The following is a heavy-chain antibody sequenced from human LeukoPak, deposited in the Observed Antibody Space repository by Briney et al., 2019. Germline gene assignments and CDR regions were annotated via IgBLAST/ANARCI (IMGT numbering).Heavy chain of an antibody. CDR3: AKEYASSGWFDY. Sequence: GGSLRLSCAASGFTFSSYAMHWVRQAPGKGLEWVSFTSYDGGLKYYADSVKGRFTISRDNSKNTLYLQMNSLRAEDTALYYCAKEYASSGWFDYWGQGSLVTVSS. V-gene: IGHV3-30*04. J-gene: IGHJ4*02. D-gene: IGHD6-19*01. CDR1: GFTFSSYA. CDR2: TSYDGGLK.